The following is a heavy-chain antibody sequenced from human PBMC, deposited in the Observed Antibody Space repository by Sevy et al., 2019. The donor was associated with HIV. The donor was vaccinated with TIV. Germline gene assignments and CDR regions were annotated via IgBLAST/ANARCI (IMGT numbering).Heavy chain of an antibody. CDR2: IKGDGSDK. CDR1: GFTFSANW. CDR3: AHETFGRFES. Sequence: GGSLRLSCAASGFTFSANWMNWVRQAPGKGLEWVANIKGDGSDKHYVDSVEGRFTISRDNAKNLLYRQMNSLRVEDMAVYYCAHETFGRFESWGQGTLVTVSS. D-gene: IGHD3-16*01. J-gene: IGHJ4*02. V-gene: IGHV3-7*01.